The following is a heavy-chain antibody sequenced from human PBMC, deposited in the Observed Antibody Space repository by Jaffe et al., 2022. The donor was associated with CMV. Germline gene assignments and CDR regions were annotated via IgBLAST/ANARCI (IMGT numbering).Heavy chain of an antibody. CDR2: IYYSGST. J-gene: IGHJ5*02. D-gene: IGHD3-10*01. Sequence: QLQLQESGPGLVKPSETLSLTCTVSGGSISSSSYYWGWIRQPPGKGLEWIGSIYYSGSTYYNPSLKSRVTISVDTSKNQFSLKLSSVTAADTAVYYCARYGSGSYNPGWDNWFDPWGQGTLVTVSS. CDR3: ARYGSGSYNPGWDNWFDP. CDR1: GGSISSSSYY. V-gene: IGHV4-39*01.